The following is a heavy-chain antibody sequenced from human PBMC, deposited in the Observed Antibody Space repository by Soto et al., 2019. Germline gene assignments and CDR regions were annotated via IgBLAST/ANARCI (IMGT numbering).Heavy chain of an antibody. CDR1: GFSLTTRPVG. CDR3: AHRRHSGDWNGGFFDY. J-gene: IGHJ4*02. CDR2: AYWDDDN. Sequence: QITLRASGPTLVKHTQTLTLTCTFPGFSLTTRPVGVGWIRQAPGKSLEWLAFAYWDDDNRYSPSLRSRLTVTKDTPKTQVGRRMTNVDPVDTATDVCAHRRHSGDWNGGFFDYWGQGTLDTVSS. D-gene: IGHD2-21*02. V-gene: IGHV2-5*02.